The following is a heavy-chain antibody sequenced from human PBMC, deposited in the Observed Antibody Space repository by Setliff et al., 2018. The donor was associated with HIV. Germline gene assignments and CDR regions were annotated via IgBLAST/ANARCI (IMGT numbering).Heavy chain of an antibody. J-gene: IGHJ6*03. D-gene: IGHD2-2*01. CDR3: ARGARLLAGYANRWDYYYMRV. Sequence: SETLSLTCTVSGGSIRSSSSYWGWIRQPPGKGLEWIGEINHSGSTNCNPSLKSRITISVDTSKSQVSLKLNSVTVADTAVYYCARGARLLAGYANRWDYYYMRVWGKGTTVTVSS. V-gene: IGHV4-39*07. CDR1: GGSIRSSSSY. CDR2: INHSGST.